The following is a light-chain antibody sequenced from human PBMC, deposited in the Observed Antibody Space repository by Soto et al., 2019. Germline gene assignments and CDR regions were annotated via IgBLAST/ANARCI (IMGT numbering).Light chain of an antibody. CDR1: SSNIGNND. CDR2: ANN. Sequence: QYVLTQPPSVSAAPGQKVTISCSGSSSNIGNNDVSWYQQLPGTAPRLLIYANNKRPSHTPDRFSGSKSGTSATLDITGLQTGDEADYYCGTWESSLSVAVFGGVTKLTVL. J-gene: IGLJ2*01. CDR3: GTWESSLSVAV. V-gene: IGLV1-51*01.